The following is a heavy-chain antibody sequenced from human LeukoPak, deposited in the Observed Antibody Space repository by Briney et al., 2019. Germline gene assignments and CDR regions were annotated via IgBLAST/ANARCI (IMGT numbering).Heavy chain of an antibody. CDR1: GYTFTSYA. CDR2: INAGNGNT. Sequence: GASVTVSCTASGYTFTSYAMHWVRQAPGQRLEWMGWINAGNGNTKYSQKFQGRVTITRDTSASTAYMVLSSLRSEDTAVYYCARVGYSSGWPYNWFDPWGQGTLVTVSS. J-gene: IGHJ5*02. CDR3: ARVGYSSGWPYNWFDP. D-gene: IGHD6-19*01. V-gene: IGHV1-3*01.